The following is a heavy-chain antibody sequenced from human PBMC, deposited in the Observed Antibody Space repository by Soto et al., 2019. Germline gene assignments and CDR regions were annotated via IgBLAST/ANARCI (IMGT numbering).Heavy chain of an antibody. CDR1: GGSISSYY. Sequence: SETLSLTCTVSGGSISSYYWSWIRQPPGKGLEWIGYIYYSGSTNYNPSLKSRVTISVDTSKNQFSLKLSSVTAADTAVYYCASVLVVGAAEYFDYWGQGILVTGSS. V-gene: IGHV4-59*01. CDR2: IYYSGST. CDR3: ASVLVVGAAEYFDY. J-gene: IGHJ4*02. D-gene: IGHD1-26*01.